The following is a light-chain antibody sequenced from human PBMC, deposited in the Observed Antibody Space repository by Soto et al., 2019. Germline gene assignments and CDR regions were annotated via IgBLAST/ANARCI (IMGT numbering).Light chain of an antibody. CDR2: DAS. CDR1: QSISTW. Sequence: DIQMTQSPSTLSASVGDRVTITCRASQSISTWLAWYQHKPGKAPKLLIYDASNLEAGVPSRFRGSGSGTDFTFTTSRQQPEDVATYCCQQYKNLTTFGQGTRLEIK. J-gene: IGKJ5*01. CDR3: QQYKNLTT. V-gene: IGKV1-5*01.